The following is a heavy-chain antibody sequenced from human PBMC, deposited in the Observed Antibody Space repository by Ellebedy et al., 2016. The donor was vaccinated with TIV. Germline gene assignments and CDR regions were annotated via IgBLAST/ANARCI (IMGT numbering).Heavy chain of an antibody. V-gene: IGHV1-46*04. J-gene: IGHJ4*02. CDR3: ASHKGMATIFPPAFDY. CDR2: FNPRSGTT. D-gene: IGHD5-24*01. CDR1: GDTFSYSY. Sequence: AASVKVSCKESGDTFSYSYIQWVRQAPGQGLEWMGIFNPRSGTTTYAQKLQGRLTMTRDTSTSTVYMDLSSLRSEDTAVYYCASHKGMATIFPPAFDYWGQGTLVTVSS.